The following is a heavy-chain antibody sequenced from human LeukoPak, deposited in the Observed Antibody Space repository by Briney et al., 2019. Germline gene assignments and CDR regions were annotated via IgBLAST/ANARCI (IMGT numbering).Heavy chain of an antibody. CDR3: ASLSGVWDTGDKKWFDP. V-gene: IGHV3-21*01. Sequence: GGSLRLSCIASGFTLSRYIMNWVRQAPGKGLEWVASISNDGRYIYYSDSVKGRFTISRDNAENTVYLQTNSLRVEDTAMYYCASLSGVWDTGDKKWFDPWGQGTLVTVSS. J-gene: IGHJ5*02. CDR2: ISNDGRYI. D-gene: IGHD2-8*02. CDR1: GFTLSRYI.